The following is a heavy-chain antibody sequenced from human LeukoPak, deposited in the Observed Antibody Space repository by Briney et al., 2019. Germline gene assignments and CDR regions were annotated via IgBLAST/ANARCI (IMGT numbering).Heavy chain of an antibody. CDR3: AKESVTSGDFDY. CDR2: ISWNSGSI. V-gene: IGHV3-9*03. CDR1: GFTFDDYA. D-gene: IGHD4-11*01. J-gene: IGHJ4*02. Sequence: SLRLSCAASGFTFDDYAMHWVRQAPGKGLEWVSGISWNSGSIGYADSVKGRFTISRDNAKNSLYLHMNSLRAEDMALYYCAKESVTSGDFDYWGQGTLVTVSS.